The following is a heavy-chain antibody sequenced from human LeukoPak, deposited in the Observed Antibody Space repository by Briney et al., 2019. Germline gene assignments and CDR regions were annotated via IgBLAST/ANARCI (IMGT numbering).Heavy chain of an antibody. CDR3: ASSGRAPYYFDY. Sequence: PGGSLRLSCAASGLIVSGDYMSWVRQAPGKGLEWVSRINSDGSSTSYADSVKGRFTISRDNAKNTLYLQMNSLRAEDTAVYYCASSGRAPYYFDYWGQGTLVTVSS. CDR2: INSDGSST. CDR1: GLIVSGDY. J-gene: IGHJ4*02. V-gene: IGHV3-74*01. D-gene: IGHD2-15*01.